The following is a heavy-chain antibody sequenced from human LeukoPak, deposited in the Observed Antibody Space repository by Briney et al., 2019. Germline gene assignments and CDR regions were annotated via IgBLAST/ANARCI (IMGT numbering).Heavy chain of an antibody. V-gene: IGHV3-30*01. CDR1: GFTFSSYA. CDR3: ARETGYSSSWYYYYYCMDV. J-gene: IGHJ6*03. CDR2: ISYDGSNK. Sequence: GGSLRLSCAASGFTFSSYAVHWVRQAPGKGLEWVAVISYDGSNKYYADSVKGRLTISRDNSKNTLYLQMNSLRAEDTAVYYCARETGYSSSWYYYYYCMDVWGKGTTVTVSS. D-gene: IGHD6-13*01.